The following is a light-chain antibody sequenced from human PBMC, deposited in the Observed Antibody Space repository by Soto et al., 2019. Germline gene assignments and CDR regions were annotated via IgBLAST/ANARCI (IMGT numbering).Light chain of an antibody. CDR1: SSDVGGYNY. CDR2: EVS. CDR3: SEYAGSILYV. V-gene: IGLV2-8*01. J-gene: IGLJ1*01. Sequence: QSALTQPPSASGSPGQSVTISCTGTSSDVGGYNYVSWYQQHPGKAPKLMIYEVSKRPSGVPDRFSGSKSGNTASLTVSGLQAEDEADYYCSEYAGSILYVFVTGTKVTVL.